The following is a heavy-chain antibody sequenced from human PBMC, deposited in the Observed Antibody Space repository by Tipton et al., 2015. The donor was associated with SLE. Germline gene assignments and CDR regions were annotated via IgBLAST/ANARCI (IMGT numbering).Heavy chain of an antibody. J-gene: IGHJ6*02. Sequence: TLSLTCAVSGGSISSSNWWSWVRQPPGKGLEWIGYIYYSGSTNYNPSLKSRVTISVDTSKNQFSLKLSSVTAADTAVYYCARGGAVAAYYYYGMDVWGQGTTVTVSS. CDR2: IYYSGST. CDR1: GGSISSSNW. CDR3: ARGGAVAAYYYYGMDV. V-gene: IGHV4-4*02. D-gene: IGHD6-19*01.